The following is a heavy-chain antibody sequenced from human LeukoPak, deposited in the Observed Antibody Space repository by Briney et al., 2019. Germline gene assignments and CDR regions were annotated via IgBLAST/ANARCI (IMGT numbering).Heavy chain of an antibody. D-gene: IGHD5-24*01. J-gene: IGHJ4*02. CDR2: ISYDGSNK. CDR1: GFTFSSYA. CDR3: ARAARRWLQYYFDY. V-gene: IGHV3-30*01. Sequence: GGYLRLSCAASGFTFSSYAMHWVRQAPGKGLEWVAVISYDGSNKYYADSVKGRFTISRDNSKNTLYLQMNSLRAEDTAVYYCARAARRWLQYYFDYWGQGTLVTVSS.